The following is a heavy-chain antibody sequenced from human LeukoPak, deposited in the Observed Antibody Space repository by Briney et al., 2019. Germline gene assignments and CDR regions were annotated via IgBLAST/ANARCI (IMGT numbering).Heavy chain of an antibody. D-gene: IGHD3/OR15-3a*01. J-gene: IGHJ4*02. V-gene: IGHV3-53*01. CDR2: IYSGGST. Sequence: GGSLRLSCAASGFTARSNYMSWVRQAPGKGLEWVSVIYSGGSTYYADSVKGRFTISRDNSKNTLYLQMNSLRAEDTAVYYCARYMILGFFFDYWGQGTLVTVSS. CDR3: ARYMILGFFFDY. CDR1: GFTARSNY.